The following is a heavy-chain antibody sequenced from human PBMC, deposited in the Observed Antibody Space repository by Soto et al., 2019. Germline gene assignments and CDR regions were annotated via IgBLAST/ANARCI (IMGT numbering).Heavy chain of an antibody. CDR2: LYYGRSA. CDR3: ALRSMAVVPEY. D-gene: IGHD3-22*01. V-gene: IGHV4-59*01. Sequence: QVQLQESGPGLVKPSETLSLTCAVSGDSISSYYCMWIRQPPGKGLESIGYLYYGRSANYNPSLKSRVTLSVDTYTNHCSRTLSSMTAADTAVYYCALRSMAVVPEYWGQGTLVTVSS. J-gene: IGHJ4*02. CDR1: GDSISSYY.